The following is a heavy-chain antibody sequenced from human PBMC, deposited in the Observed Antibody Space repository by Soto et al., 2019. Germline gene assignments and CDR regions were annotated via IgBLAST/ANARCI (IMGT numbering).Heavy chain of an antibody. D-gene: IGHD3-3*01. J-gene: IGHJ6*03. Sequence: QVQLVQSGAEVKKPGASVKVSCKASGYTLTSYDINWARQATGQGLEWMGWMNPNSGNTGYAQKFQGRVTMTRNTSISTAYMELSSLRSEGTAVYYCARAWGSCWSGYCPYYYYYMDVWGKGTTVSVSS. CDR2: MNPNSGNT. CDR1: GYTLTSYD. CDR3: ARAWGSCWSGYCPYYYYYMDV. V-gene: IGHV1-8*01.